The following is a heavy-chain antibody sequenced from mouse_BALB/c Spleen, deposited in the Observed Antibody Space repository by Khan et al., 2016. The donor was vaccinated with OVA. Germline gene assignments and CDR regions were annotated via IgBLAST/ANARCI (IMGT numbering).Heavy chain of an antibody. V-gene: IGHV1-18*01. Sequence: EVQLQQSGPELVKPGASMKISCKASGYSFTDYTMNWVKQSHGKGLEWIGLINPYNGVTSDNQKFKGKATLTVDKSSCTAYMELLSLTSGDSAVYYCARSGYGGFAYWGQGTLVTVSA. J-gene: IGHJ3*01. CDR2: INPYNGVT. CDR1: GYSFTDYT. CDR3: ARSGYGGFAY. D-gene: IGHD1-2*01.